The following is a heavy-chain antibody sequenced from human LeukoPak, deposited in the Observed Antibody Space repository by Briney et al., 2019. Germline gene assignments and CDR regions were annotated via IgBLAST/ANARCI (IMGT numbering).Heavy chain of an antibody. CDR2: LYYSGST. V-gene: IGHV4-59*01. CDR3: ARVQGVRYFDWLVDYYYYMDV. CDR1: GGSISSYY. J-gene: IGHJ6*03. D-gene: IGHD3-9*01. Sequence: SETLSLTCTVSGGSISSYYWSWIRHPPGKGLEWIGYLYYSGSTNYNHSLKSRVTISVDTSKNQFSLKLSSVTAADTAVYYCARVQGVRYFDWLVDYYYYMDVWGKGTTVTVSS.